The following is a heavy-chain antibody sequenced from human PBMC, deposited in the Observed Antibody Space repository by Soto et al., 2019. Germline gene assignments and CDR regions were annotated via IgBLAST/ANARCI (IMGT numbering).Heavy chain of an antibody. J-gene: IGHJ6*02. Sequence: QVQLQESGPGLVKPSQTLSLTCTVSGDSISSSGYYWNWIRQHPGKGLEWIGYISSSGRIYYNPSLQRRLTISVEASDNQFSVRLNSVTAADTAVYYCARDRGFGMDVWGQGTTVTVSS. V-gene: IGHV4-31*03. CDR2: ISSSGRI. CDR3: ARDRGFGMDV. CDR1: GDSISSSGYY.